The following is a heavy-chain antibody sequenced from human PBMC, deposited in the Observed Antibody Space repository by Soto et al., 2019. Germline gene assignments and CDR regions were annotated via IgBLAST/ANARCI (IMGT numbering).Heavy chain of an antibody. CDR2: INHSGST. V-gene: IGHV4-34*01. Sequence: SETLSLTCAVYGGSFSGYYWSWIRQPPGKGLEWIGEINHSGSTNYNPSLKSRVTISVDTSKNQFSLKLSSVTAADTAVYCCARNKRGIAAAGYHWFDPWGQGTLVTVSS. J-gene: IGHJ5*02. D-gene: IGHD6-13*01. CDR1: GGSFSGYY. CDR3: ARNKRGIAAAGYHWFDP.